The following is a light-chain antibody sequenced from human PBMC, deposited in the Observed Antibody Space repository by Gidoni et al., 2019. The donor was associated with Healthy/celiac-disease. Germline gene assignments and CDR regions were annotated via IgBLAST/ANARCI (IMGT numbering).Light chain of an antibody. Sequence: DIVMTQSPATLSVSPGESATLSCRASQSVSGNLAWYHQKPGQAPRLLIYGASTRATGIPARFSGSGSGTEFTLTISSLQSEDFAVYYCQQYNNWPVTFXQXTRLEIK. V-gene: IGKV3-15*01. CDR3: QQYNNWPVT. J-gene: IGKJ5*01. CDR1: QSVSGN. CDR2: GAS.